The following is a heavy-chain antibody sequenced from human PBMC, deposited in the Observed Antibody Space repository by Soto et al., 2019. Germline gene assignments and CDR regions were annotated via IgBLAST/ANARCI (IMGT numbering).Heavy chain of an antibody. V-gene: IGHV3-23*01. D-gene: IGHD3-3*01. CDR1: GFTFSSYA. J-gene: IGHJ6*02. CDR2: ISGSGGST. Sequence: GGSLRLSCAASGFTFSSYAMSWVRQAPGKGLEWVSAISGSGGSTYYADSVKGRFTISRDNSKNTLYLQMNSLRAEDTAVYYCAKDVPIRNYYDPYGMDVWGQGTTGTVSS. CDR3: AKDVPIRNYYDPYGMDV.